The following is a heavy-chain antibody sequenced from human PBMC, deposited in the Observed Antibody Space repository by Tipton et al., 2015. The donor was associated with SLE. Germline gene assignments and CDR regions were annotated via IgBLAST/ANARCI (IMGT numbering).Heavy chain of an antibody. V-gene: IGHV1-69*06. CDR2: IVPIFGTA. CDR3: ARSVPAAMVDY. Sequence: QVQLVQSGAEVKKPGSSVKVSCKASGGTFSTYAISWVRQAPGQGLEWMGGIVPIFGTANYAQKFQGRVTMTRDTSISTAYMELSRLRSDDTAVYYCARSVPAAMVDYWGQGTLVNVSS. J-gene: IGHJ4*02. D-gene: IGHD2-2*01. CDR1: GGTFSTYA.